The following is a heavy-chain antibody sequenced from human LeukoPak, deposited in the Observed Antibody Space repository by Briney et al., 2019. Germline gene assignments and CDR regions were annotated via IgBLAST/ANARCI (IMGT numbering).Heavy chain of an antibody. CDR1: GYSITSSSW. Sequence: SDTLSLTRAVPGYSITSSSWWGWIRQPPGKGLEWIGYIYHSGTTYYNPSLQSRVTMSVDTSKNQFSLKLSSATAVDTAVYYCARKENVYYYFDYWGQGTLVTVSS. CDR2: IYHSGTT. CDR3: ARKENVYYYFDY. V-gene: IGHV4-28*01. J-gene: IGHJ4*02. D-gene: IGHD3-10*01.